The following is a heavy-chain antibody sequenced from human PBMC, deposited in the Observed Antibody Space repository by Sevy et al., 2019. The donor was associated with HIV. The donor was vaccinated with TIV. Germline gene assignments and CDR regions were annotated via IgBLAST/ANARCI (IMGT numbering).Heavy chain of an antibody. Sequence: GGSLRLSCAASGFTFSNAWMSWVRQAPGKGLKWVGRIKSKTDGGTTDYAAPVKGRFTISRDDSKNTLYLQMNSLKTEDTAVYYCTTDPLSLDYYDSSGYLRNFDYWGQGTLVTVSS. J-gene: IGHJ4*02. CDR1: GFTFSNAW. D-gene: IGHD3-22*01. V-gene: IGHV3-15*01. CDR2: IKSKTDGGTT. CDR3: TTDPLSLDYYDSSGYLRNFDY.